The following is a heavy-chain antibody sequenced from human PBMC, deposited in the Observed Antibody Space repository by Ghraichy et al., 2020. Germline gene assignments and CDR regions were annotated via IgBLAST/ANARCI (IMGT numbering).Heavy chain of an antibody. Sequence: SVKVSCKASGGTFSSYAISWVRQAPGQGLEWMGGIIPIFGTANYAQKFQGRVTITADESTSTAYMELSSLRSEDTAVYYCARDTKTDYGDYEPDYYYYGMDVWGQGTTVTVSS. V-gene: IGHV1-69*13. CDR2: IIPIFGTA. CDR3: ARDTKTDYGDYEPDYYYYGMDV. D-gene: IGHD4-17*01. CDR1: GGTFSSYA. J-gene: IGHJ6*02.